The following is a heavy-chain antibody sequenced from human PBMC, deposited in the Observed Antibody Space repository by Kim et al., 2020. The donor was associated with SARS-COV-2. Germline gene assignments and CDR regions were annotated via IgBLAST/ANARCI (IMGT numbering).Heavy chain of an antibody. CDR2: T. D-gene: IGHD5-18*01. Sequence: TKYSQKFQGRVAITRDTSASTAYMELSSLRSEDTAVYYCARGVDTAMIGYWGQGTLVTVSS. CDR3: ARGVDTAMIGY. J-gene: IGHJ4*02. V-gene: IGHV1-3*01.